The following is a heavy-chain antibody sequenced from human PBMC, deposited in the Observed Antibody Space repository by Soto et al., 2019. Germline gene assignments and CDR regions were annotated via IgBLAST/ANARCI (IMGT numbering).Heavy chain of an antibody. CDR3: ARVLVAAPGDYYYYGTDV. CDR1: GYTFSTHA. V-gene: IGHV1-3*01. Sequence: ASVKVSCKASGYTFSTHAMHWVRQAPGQSLEWMGWINGGTGQTKHSHRFQDRISITRDTSANTAYMELSSLRSDDTAVYYCARVLVAAPGDYYYYGTDVWGQGTTVTVSS. D-gene: IGHD2-2*01. J-gene: IGHJ6*02. CDR2: INGGTGQT.